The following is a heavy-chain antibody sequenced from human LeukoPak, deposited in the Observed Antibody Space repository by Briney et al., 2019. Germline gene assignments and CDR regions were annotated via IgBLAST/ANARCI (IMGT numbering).Heavy chain of an antibody. CDR1: GFTFSNAW. V-gene: IGHV3-15*01. CDR3: TTYYDSSGYLVGLDAFDI. D-gene: IGHD3-22*01. CDR2: IKSKTDGGTT. J-gene: IGHJ3*02. Sequence: GGSLRLSCAASGFTFSNAWMSWVRQAPGKGLEWVGRIKSKTDGGTTDYAAPVKGRFTISRDDSKNTLYLQMNSLKTEDTAVYYCTTYYDSSGYLVGLDAFDIWGQGTMVTVSS.